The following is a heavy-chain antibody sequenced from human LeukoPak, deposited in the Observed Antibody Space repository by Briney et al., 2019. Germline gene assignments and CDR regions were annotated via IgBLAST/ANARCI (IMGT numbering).Heavy chain of an antibody. J-gene: IGHJ4*02. D-gene: IGHD2-15*01. V-gene: IGHV1-46*01. CDR1: GYTFTSYY. CDR2: INPSGGST. Sequence: ASVKVSCKASGYTFTSYYMHWVRQAPGQGLEWMGIINPSGGSTSYAQKFQGRVTMTRDTSTSTVYMELSSLRSEDTAVYYCARGTVNYCSGGSCYTLEFWGQGTLVTVSS. CDR3: ARGTVNYCSGGSCYTLEF.